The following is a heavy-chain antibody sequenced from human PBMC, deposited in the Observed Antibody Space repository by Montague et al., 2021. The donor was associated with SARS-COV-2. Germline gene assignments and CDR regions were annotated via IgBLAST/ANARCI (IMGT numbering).Heavy chain of an antibody. CDR2: ISWNSDSM. CDR3: AKEDCSTTRCKGLDY. D-gene: IGHD2-2*01. Sequence: SLRLSCAASGFSFDDYAMHWVRQAPGKGLEWVSGISWNSDSMAYADSVKGRFTISRDNAKNSLYLQLNGLRTEDTALYHCAKEDCSTTRCKGLDYWGQGTPVTVSS. J-gene: IGHJ4*02. CDR1: GFSFDDYA. V-gene: IGHV3-9*01.